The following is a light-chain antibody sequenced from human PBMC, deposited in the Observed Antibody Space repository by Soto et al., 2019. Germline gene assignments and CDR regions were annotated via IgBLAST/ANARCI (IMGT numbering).Light chain of an antibody. CDR1: SSDVGAYYS. Sequence: QSVVTRPASVSGSPGQSITISCTGTSSDVGAYYSVSWYQHHPGKAPKLIIYGVTNRPSGVSNRFSGSKSGNTASLTISGLQAEDEADYHCSSYTSGSSHYVFGTGTKV. CDR2: GVT. V-gene: IGLV2-14*01. J-gene: IGLJ1*01. CDR3: SSYTSGSSHYV.